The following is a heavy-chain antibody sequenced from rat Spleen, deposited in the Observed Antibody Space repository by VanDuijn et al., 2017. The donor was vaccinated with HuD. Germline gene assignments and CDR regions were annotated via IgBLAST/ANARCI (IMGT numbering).Heavy chain of an antibody. J-gene: IGHJ2*01. Sequence: QVQLKESGPGLVQPSQTLSLTCTVSGFSLTRNSVHWVRQPPGKGLEWMGGVWGDGSTDYNSALRSRLSISRDPSKSQVFLKMNSLQTVDTAIYFCARSSYDGTYYYGYYFDYWGQGVMVTVSS. CDR2: VWGDGST. CDR1: GFSLTRNS. CDR3: ARSSYDGTYYYGYYFDY. V-gene: IGHV2-1*01. D-gene: IGHD1-12*02.